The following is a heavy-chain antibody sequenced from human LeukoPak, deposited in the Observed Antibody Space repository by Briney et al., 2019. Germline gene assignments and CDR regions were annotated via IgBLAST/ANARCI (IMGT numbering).Heavy chain of an antibody. CDR2: IYYSGST. CDR3: AREGRGEFDY. Sequence: PSETLSLTCTVSGGSISSSYWSWIRQPPGKGLEWIGNIYYSGSTSYNPSLKSRVTISIDTSKNQFSLNLTSVTAADTAIYYCAREGRGEFDYWGQGTLVTVSS. D-gene: IGHD3-16*01. V-gene: IGHV4-59*01. CDR1: GGSISSSY. J-gene: IGHJ4*02.